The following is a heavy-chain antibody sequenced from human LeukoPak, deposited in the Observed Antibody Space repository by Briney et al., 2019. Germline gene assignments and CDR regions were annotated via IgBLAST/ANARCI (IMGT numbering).Heavy chain of an antibody. CDR3: ATFNLVVVSPYDAFDI. V-gene: IGHV4-4*02. D-gene: IGHD2-15*01. CDR2: THHNGNT. Sequence: SETLSLTCAVSGGSITSINWWNWVRQAPGKGLEWIGETHHNGNTNYNPSLKSRISISVDTSKNQFSLRLSSVTAADTAMYYCATFNLVVVSPYDAFDIWGQGTMVTVSS. CDR1: GGSITSINW. J-gene: IGHJ3*02.